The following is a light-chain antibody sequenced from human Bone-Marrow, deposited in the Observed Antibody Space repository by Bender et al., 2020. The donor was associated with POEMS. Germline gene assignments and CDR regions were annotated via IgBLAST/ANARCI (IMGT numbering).Light chain of an antibody. Sequence: QSALAQPPSASGSPGQSVTISCSGTTRDVGAYDFVSWYQQHPGKAPKLIIYEVSNRPSGVSNRFSGSKSGNTASLTISGLQAEDEADYYCSSYTTSSTLVFGGGTKLTVL. CDR1: TRDVGAYDF. CDR2: EVS. CDR3: SSYTTSSTLV. V-gene: IGLV2-14*01. J-gene: IGLJ3*02.